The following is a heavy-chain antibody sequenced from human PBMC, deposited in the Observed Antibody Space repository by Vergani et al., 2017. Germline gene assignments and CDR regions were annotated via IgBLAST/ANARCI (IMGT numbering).Heavy chain of an antibody. CDR1: GGSISSSSYY. D-gene: IGHD5-18*01. CDR2: ISYSGST. J-gene: IGHJ4*02. V-gene: IGHV4-39*07. Sequence: QLQLQESGPGLVKPSETLSLTCTVSGGSISSSSYYWGWIRQPPGKGLEWIGSISYSGSTNYNPSLKSRVTISVDTSKNQFSLKLSSVTAADTAVYYCARGFGYSYGLGYFDYWGQGTLVTVSS. CDR3: ARGFGYSYGLGYFDY.